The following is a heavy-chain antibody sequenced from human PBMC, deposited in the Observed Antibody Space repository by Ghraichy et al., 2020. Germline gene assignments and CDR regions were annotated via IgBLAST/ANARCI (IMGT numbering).Heavy chain of an antibody. Sequence: SETLSLTCAVYGGSFSGYYWSWIRQPPGKGLEWIGEINHSGSTNYNPSLKSRVTISVDTSKNQFSLKLSSVTAADTAVYYCAGSVVTATHSAGYYFDYWGQGTLVTVSS. J-gene: IGHJ4*02. V-gene: IGHV4-34*01. CDR1: GGSFSGYY. CDR2: INHSGST. D-gene: IGHD2-21*02. CDR3: AGSVVTATHSAGYYFDY.